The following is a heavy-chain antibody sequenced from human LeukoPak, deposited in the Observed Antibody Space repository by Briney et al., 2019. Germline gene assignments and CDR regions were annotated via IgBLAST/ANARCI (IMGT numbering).Heavy chain of an antibody. J-gene: IGHJ6*03. CDR3: ARDAGGGSGYYYYYMDV. V-gene: IGHV3-66*01. Sequence: PGGSLRLSCAASGFTVGSNYMSWVRQAPGKGLEWVSVIYSGGSTYYADSVKGRFTISRDNSKNTLYLQMNSLRAEDTAVYYCARDAGGGSGYYYYYMDVWGKGTTVTISS. CDR1: GFTVGSNY. CDR2: IYSGGST. D-gene: IGHD3-22*01.